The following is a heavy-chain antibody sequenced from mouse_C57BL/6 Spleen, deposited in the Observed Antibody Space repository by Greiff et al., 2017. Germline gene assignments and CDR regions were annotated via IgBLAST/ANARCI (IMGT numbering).Heavy chain of an antibody. V-gene: IGHV1-80*01. CDR2: IYPGDGDT. D-gene: IGHD4-1*01. CDR1: GYAFSSYW. Sequence: SGAELVKPGASVKISCKASGYAFSSYWMNWVKQRPGTGLEWIGQIYPGDGDTNYNGKFKGKATLTADKSSSTAYMQLSSLTSEDSAVYFCTPTGTSSWFAYWGQGTLVTVSA. CDR3: TPTGTSSWFAY. J-gene: IGHJ3*01.